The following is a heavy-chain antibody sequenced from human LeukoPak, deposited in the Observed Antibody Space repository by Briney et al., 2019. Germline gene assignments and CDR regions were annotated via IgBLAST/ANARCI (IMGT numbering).Heavy chain of an antibody. Sequence: GGSLRLSCAASGFTFSSYAMRWVRQAPGKGLEWVAVISYDGSNKYYADSVKGRFTISRDNSKNTLYLQMNSLRAEDTAVYYCAREDVDTAMKGYYYYGMDVWGQGTTVTVSS. D-gene: IGHD5-18*01. V-gene: IGHV3-30-3*01. CDR3: AREDVDTAMKGYYYYGMDV. J-gene: IGHJ6*02. CDR1: GFTFSSYA. CDR2: ISYDGSNK.